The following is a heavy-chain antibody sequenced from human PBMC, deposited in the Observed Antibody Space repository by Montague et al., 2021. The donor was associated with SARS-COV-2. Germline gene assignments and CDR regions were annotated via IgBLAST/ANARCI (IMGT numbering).Heavy chain of an antibody. CDR3: ATGEWGGWYFFDY. D-gene: IGHD6-19*01. Sequence: TLSLTCTVSGGSISSGGCYWSWIRQHPGQGLEWIGYIYYSGCTYSXLTLQSRVTITVDTSKNQLSLKLISVTAADTAVYYCATGEWGGWYFFDYWGQGTLVTVSS. CDR1: GGSISSGGCY. CDR2: IYYSGCT. V-gene: IGHV4-31*03. J-gene: IGHJ4*02.